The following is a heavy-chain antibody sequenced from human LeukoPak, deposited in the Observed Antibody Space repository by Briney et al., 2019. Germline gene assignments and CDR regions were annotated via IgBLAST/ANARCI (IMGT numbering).Heavy chain of an antibody. V-gene: IGHV1-69*05. CDR3: AVEIVVVVAAMSVDFDY. Sequence: SVKVSCKASGYTFTSYDINWVRQATGQGLEWMGGIIPIFGTENYAQKFQRRVTINTDEPTNTADMELSSLRSEDTAVYYCAVEIVVVVAAMSVDFDYWGQGTLVTVSS. CDR2: IIPIFGTE. D-gene: IGHD2-15*01. J-gene: IGHJ4*02. CDR1: GYTFTSYD.